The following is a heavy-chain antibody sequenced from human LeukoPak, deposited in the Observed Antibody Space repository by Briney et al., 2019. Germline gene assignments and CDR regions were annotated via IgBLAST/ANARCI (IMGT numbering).Heavy chain of an antibody. Sequence: GGSLRLSCAASGFTFSNYAMNWVRQAPGKGLEWVSGISGSGGSTYYADSVKGRFTISRDNSKNTLYLQMTSLRADDTAVFYCAKEGAEYNLNAWGQGTLVTVSS. CDR3: AKEGAEYNLNA. V-gene: IGHV3-23*01. CDR2: ISGSGGST. J-gene: IGHJ5*02. D-gene: IGHD1-1*01. CDR1: GFTFSNYA.